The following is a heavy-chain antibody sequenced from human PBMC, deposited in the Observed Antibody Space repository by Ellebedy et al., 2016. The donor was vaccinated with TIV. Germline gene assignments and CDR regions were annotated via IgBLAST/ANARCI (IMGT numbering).Heavy chain of an antibody. Sequence: AASVKVSCKASGYTFTSYGISWVRQAPGQGLEWMGWISGYNGNTKYAQKLQGRVTMTTDTSTSTAYMELRSLRPDDTAVYYCARDFYDSSGYYYTGFYYYYGMDVWGQGTTVTVSS. CDR1: GYTFTSYG. J-gene: IGHJ6*02. CDR3: ARDFYDSSGYYYTGFYYYYGMDV. V-gene: IGHV1-18*01. D-gene: IGHD3-22*01. CDR2: ISGYNGNT.